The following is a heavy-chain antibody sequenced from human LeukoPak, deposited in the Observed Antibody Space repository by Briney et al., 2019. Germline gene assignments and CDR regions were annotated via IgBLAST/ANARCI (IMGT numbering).Heavy chain of an antibody. V-gene: IGHV3-15*01. CDR2: IKSKTAGGTT. CDR3: TTPPD. Sequence: PGPSLRPFCAADGFAFADAWISWVRQPPGKGLEWVGRIKSKTAGGTTDYAAPVKGRFSISRDDSKNTLYVQMNSLKTEDTAIYYRTTPPDSGQGTLVTVSS. CDR1: GFAFADAW. J-gene: IGHJ4*02.